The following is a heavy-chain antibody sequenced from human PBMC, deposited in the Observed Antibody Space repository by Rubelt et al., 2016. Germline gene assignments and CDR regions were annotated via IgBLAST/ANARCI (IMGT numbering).Heavy chain of an antibody. CDR2: IWYDGSNK. V-gene: IGHV3-33*01. CDR1: GFTFSSYG. D-gene: IGHD3-10*01. Sequence: QVQLVESGGGVVQPGRSLRLSCAASGFTFSSYGMHWVRQAPGKGLEWVAVIWYDGSNKYYADSVKGRFTISRDNSKNKLYLQMNRLRAEDRAVYYGARDIGYGSGSYSAYDYDYGMDVWGQGTTVTVSS. CDR3: ARDIGYGSGSYSAYDYDYGMDV. J-gene: IGHJ6*02.